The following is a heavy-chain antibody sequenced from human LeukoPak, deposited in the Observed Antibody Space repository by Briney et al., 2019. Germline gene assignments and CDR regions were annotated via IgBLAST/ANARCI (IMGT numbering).Heavy chain of an antibody. Sequence: GGSLRLSCAASGFTFSSYSMTWVRQAPGKGLEWVSSISSSSSYIYYADSVKGRFTISRDNAKNSLYLQMDSLRAEDTAVYYCARDLTPSSSWYKRYYYYGMDVWGQGTTVTVSS. V-gene: IGHV3-21*01. D-gene: IGHD6-13*01. CDR1: GFTFSSYS. J-gene: IGHJ6*02. CDR2: ISSSSSYI. CDR3: ARDLTPSSSWYKRYYYYGMDV.